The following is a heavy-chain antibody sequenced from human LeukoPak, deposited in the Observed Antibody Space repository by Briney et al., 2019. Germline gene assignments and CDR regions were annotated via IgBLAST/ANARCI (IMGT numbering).Heavy chain of an antibody. D-gene: IGHD3-3*01. V-gene: IGHV4-59*01. CDR3: ARFMSDFWSGYQYYFDY. CDR2: ISSSGNT. CDR1: GASISGYF. J-gene: IGHJ4*02. Sequence: SETLSLTCTVSGASISGYFWSWIRQPPGKGLEWIGYISSSGNTNYNPSLKSRVTISVDTSKNRFSLKLSSVTAADTAVYYCARFMSDFWSGYQYYFDYWGQGTLVTVSS.